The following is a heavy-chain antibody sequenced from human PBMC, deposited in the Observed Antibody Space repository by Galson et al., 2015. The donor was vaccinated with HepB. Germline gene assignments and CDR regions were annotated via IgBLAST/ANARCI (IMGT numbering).Heavy chain of an antibody. Sequence: SLRLSCAASGFTFSSYAMSWVRQAPGEGLQWVSGISGSGYYTYYADSVKGRFTISRDNSKNTLYLQMNGLRAEDTAIYYCAKSMAYCGGDCYSNPIDYWGQGTLVAVSS. J-gene: IGHJ4*02. V-gene: IGHV3-23*01. CDR1: GFTFSSYA. CDR2: ISGSGYYT. D-gene: IGHD2-21*02. CDR3: AKSMAYCGGDCYSNPIDY.